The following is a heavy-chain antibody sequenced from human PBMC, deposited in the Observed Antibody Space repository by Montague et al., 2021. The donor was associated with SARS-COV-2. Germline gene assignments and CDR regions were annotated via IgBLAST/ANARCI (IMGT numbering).Heavy chain of an antibody. Sequence: SETLSLTCTVSDDSISSSSYYWAWIRQPPGKGLEWIGSIYYSGSTYYNPSLKSRVTISVDMSKKQFSLNLSSVTAADTAVFYCVRGRSGYFNPLDYWGQGTLVTVSS. CDR2: IYYSGST. V-gene: IGHV4-39*01. D-gene: IGHD3-3*01. J-gene: IGHJ4*02. CDR3: VRGRSGYFNPLDY. CDR1: DDSISSSSYY.